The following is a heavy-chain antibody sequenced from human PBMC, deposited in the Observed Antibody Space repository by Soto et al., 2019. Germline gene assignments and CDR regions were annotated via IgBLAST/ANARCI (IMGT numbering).Heavy chain of an antibody. CDR2: ISAYNGNT. V-gene: IGHV1-18*01. J-gene: IGHJ4*02. D-gene: IGHD4-17*01. CDR3: GRDLCPIYGGNFQIGNPEIRKDY. Sequence: ASVKVSCKASGYTFTSYGISWVRQAPGQGLEWMGWISAYNGNTNYAQKIQGRVTMTTDTSTSTAYMELRSLRSDDTAVYYCGRDLCPIYGGNFQIGNPEIRKDYWGQGTLVTVSS. CDR1: GYTFTSYG.